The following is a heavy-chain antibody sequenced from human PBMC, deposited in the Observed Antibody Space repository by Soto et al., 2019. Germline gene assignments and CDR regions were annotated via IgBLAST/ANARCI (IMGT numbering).Heavy chain of an antibody. CDR1: GFTFSSYA. V-gene: IGHV3-23*01. CDR3: AKVTSYLGVRGKRFDY. CDR2: ISGSGGST. J-gene: IGHJ4*02. Sequence: GGSLRLSCAASGFTFSSYAMSWVRQAPGKGLEWVSAISGSGGSTYYADSVKGRFTISRDNSKKTLYLQMNSLRAEDTAVYYCAKVTSYLGVRGKRFDYWGQGTLVTVSS. D-gene: IGHD3-10*01.